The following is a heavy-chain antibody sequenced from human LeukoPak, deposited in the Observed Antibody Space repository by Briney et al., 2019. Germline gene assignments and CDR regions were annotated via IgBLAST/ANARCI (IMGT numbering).Heavy chain of an antibody. Sequence: QPGGSLRLSCAASGFTFSNYAMHWVRQAPGKGLEWVAVIWYDGTNKYYVDSVKGRFTISRDNSKNTLYLQMNSLRAEDTAMYYCAKGQGVGYRAVVCLDHWGQGTLVAVSS. V-gene: IGHV3-33*06. CDR2: IWYDGTNK. CDR1: GFTFSNYA. D-gene: IGHD5-12*01. J-gene: IGHJ4*02. CDR3: AKGQGVGYRAVVCLDH.